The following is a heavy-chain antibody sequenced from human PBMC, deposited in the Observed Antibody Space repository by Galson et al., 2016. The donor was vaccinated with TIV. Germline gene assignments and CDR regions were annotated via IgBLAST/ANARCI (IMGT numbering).Heavy chain of an antibody. J-gene: IGHJ6*03. CDR2: INPVFGIP. V-gene: IGHV1-69*13. Sequence: SVKVSCKASGGTFSSSGISWVRQAPGQGLEWMGGINPVFGIPNYAQKFQGRVTITADESTRTAYMELSSLRSEEPAVYYCASPVSQTPPMRPHYYSYMNVWGKGTTVTVSS. D-gene: IGHD3-22*01. CDR3: ASPVSQTPPMRPHYYSYMNV. CDR1: GGTFSSSG.